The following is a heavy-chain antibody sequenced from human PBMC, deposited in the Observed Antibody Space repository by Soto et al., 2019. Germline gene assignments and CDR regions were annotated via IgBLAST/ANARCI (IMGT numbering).Heavy chain of an antibody. V-gene: IGHV1-69*13. Sequence: GASVKVSCKASGGTFSSYAISWVRQAPGQGLEWMGGIIPIFGTANYAQKFQGRVTITADESTSTAYMELSSLRSEDTAVYYCARERAKDYYDSSGYADAFDIWGQGTMVTVSS. CDR3: ARERAKDYYDSSGYADAFDI. CDR1: GGTFSSYA. D-gene: IGHD3-22*01. J-gene: IGHJ3*02. CDR2: IIPIFGTA.